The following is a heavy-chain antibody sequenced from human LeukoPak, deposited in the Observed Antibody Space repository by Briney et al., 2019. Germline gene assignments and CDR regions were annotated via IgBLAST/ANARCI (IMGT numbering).Heavy chain of an antibody. D-gene: IGHD3-10*01. CDR2: MNQFGTEI. V-gene: IGHV3-7*04. J-gene: IGHJ4*02. CDR1: KFNLYVYY. CDR3: AWVTYYHEF. Sequence: SGGSLRLSYAASKFNLYVYYMLCVRQAPGKGPEWVAYMNQFGTEIKYLDSVKGRFSTSRDNAMNSLSQCITSLTADGSALCYCAWVTYYHEFWVQGTLVIVSS.